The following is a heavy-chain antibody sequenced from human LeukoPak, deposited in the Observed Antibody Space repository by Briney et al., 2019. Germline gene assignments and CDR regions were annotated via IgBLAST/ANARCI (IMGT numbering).Heavy chain of an antibody. V-gene: IGHV3-23*01. Sequence: GGSLRLSCAASGFTFSSYAMSWVRQAPGKGLEWVSAISGSGGSTYYADSVKGRFTISRDNSKNTLYLQMNSLRAEDTAVYYSAKVAYWGDILTGQPYYFDYWGQGTLVTVSS. J-gene: IGHJ4*02. CDR3: AKVAYWGDILTGQPYYFDY. D-gene: IGHD3-9*01. CDR1: GFTFSSYA. CDR2: ISGSGGST.